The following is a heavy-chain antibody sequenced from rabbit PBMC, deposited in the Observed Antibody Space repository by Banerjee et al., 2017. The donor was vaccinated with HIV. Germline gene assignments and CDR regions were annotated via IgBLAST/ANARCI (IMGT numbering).Heavy chain of an antibody. Sequence: QEQLKESGGGLVQPGGSLKLSCNASGFDFSSYYMCWVRQAPGKGPEWIACIDGGSGNTVYATWAKGRFTISRTSSTTVALQMTSLTAADTATYFCARGTGDAGWGYALWGQGTLVTVS. V-gene: IGHV1S45*01. CDR1: GFDFSSYY. CDR2: IDGGSGNT. CDR3: ARGTGDAGWGYAL. J-gene: IGHJ6*01. D-gene: IGHD4-2*01.